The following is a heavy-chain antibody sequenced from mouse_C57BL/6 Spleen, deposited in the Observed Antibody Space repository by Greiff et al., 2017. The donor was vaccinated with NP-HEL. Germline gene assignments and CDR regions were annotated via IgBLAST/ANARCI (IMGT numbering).Heavy chain of an antibody. V-gene: IGHV1-19*01. CDR1: GYTFTDYY. Sequence: EVKLMESGPVLVKPGASVKMSCKASGYTFTDYYMNWVKQSHGKSLEWIGVINPYNGGTSYNQKFKGKATLTVDKSSSTAYMELNSLTSEDSAVYYCARRCYYGYDVPSYAMDYWGQGTSVTVSS. D-gene: IGHD2-2*01. J-gene: IGHJ4*01. CDR2: INPYNGGT. CDR3: ARRCYYGYDVPSYAMDY.